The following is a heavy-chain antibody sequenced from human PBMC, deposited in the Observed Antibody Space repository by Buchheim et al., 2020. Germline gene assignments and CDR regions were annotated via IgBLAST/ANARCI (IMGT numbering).Heavy chain of an antibody. J-gene: IGHJ5*02. V-gene: IGHV3-23*01. CDR2: ISGSGGST. CDR1: GFTVSNYA. Sequence: EVQLLESGGGLVQPGGSLRLSCATSGFTVSNYAMSWVRQAPGKGLEWVSAISGSGGSTFYADSVKGRFTISRDNSKNTLYLQMNTLRAEDTAVYYCAKGQGDCSSISCLNWFDPWGQGTL. D-gene: IGHD2-2*01. CDR3: AKGQGDCSSISCLNWFDP.